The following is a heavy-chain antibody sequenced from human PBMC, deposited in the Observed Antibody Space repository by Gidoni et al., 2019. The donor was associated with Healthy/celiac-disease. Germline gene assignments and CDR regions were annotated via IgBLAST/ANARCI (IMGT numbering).Heavy chain of an antibody. J-gene: IGHJ6*02. CDR3: ERVSPAGSGSYLYYYYYGMDV. V-gene: IGHV4-34*01. CDR2: GST. D-gene: IGHD3-10*01. Sequence: GSTNYNPSLKSRVTISVDTSKNQFSLKLSSVTAADTAVYYCERVSPAGSGSYLYYYYYGMDVWGQGTTVTVSS.